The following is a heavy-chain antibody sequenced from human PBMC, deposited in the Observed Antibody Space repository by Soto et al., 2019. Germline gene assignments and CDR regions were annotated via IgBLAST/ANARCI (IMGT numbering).Heavy chain of an antibody. J-gene: IGHJ5*02. Sequence: SETLSLTCTVSGGSISSYYWSWIRQPPGKGLEWIGYIYYSGSTNYNPSLKSRVTISVDTSKNQSSLKLSSVTAADTAVYYCARDPGSAMTHNWFDPWGQGTLVTVSS. CDR1: GGSISSYY. CDR3: ARDPGSAMTHNWFDP. D-gene: IGHD5-18*01. CDR2: IYYSGST. V-gene: IGHV4-59*01.